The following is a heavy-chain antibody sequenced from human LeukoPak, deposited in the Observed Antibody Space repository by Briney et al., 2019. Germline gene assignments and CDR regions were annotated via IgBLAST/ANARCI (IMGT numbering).Heavy chain of an antibody. CDR1: GYTLTEVS. Sequence: ASVKVSCKVSGYTLTEVSMHWVRQAPGKGLEWMGGFDPEDGETIYAQKFQGRVTMTEDTSTDTAYMELSSLRSEDTAVYYCATDPGAGTIAFLAFDIWGQGTMVTVSS. J-gene: IGHJ3*02. CDR3: ATDPGAGTIAFLAFDI. CDR2: FDPEDGET. V-gene: IGHV1-24*01. D-gene: IGHD1-1*01.